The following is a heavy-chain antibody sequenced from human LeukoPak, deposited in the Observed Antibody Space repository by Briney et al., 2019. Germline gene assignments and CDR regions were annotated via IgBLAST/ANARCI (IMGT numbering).Heavy chain of an antibody. D-gene: IGHD3-10*01. J-gene: IGHJ4*02. Sequence: ASLKVSCKTFGYTFTSNYMQWVRQAPGQGLEWEGWINPNNGGTYYAEKFQGRVTMTRDTSTSTVYMEVDSLRYDDTAVYYCARDLKDDGFGAEGSLDFWGQGTLVTVSS. CDR1: GYTFTSNY. CDR2: INPNNGGT. CDR3: ARDLKDDGFGAEGSLDF. V-gene: IGHV1-2*02.